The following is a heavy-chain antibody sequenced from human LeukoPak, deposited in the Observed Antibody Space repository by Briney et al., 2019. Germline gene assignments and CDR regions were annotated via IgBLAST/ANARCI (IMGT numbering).Heavy chain of an antibody. CDR3: AREIVAGLGVSFDI. D-gene: IGHD6-19*01. Sequence: SETLSLTCTVSGDSVNSGAYYWSWPRQPAVKEPEWIGRIYPLETTNYNPSLKSRVAISVDTSKNQFSLKLSSVTAADTAVYYCAREIVAGLGVSFDIWGQGTMVTVSS. CDR2: IYPLETT. CDR1: GDSVNSGAYY. J-gene: IGHJ3*02. V-gene: IGHV4-61*02.